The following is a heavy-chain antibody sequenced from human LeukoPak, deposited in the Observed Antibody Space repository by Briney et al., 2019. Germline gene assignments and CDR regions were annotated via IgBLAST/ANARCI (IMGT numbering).Heavy chain of an antibody. CDR1: GGSFSGYY. D-gene: IGHD3-22*01. Sequence: PSETLSLTCAVYGGSFSGYYWSWIRQPPGKGLEWIGEINHSGSTNYNPSLKSRVTISVDTSKNQFSLKLSSVTAADTAVYYCELSYYDSSGNHLGYFDYWGQGTLVTVSS. J-gene: IGHJ4*02. V-gene: IGHV4-34*01. CDR3: ELSYYDSSGNHLGYFDY. CDR2: INHSGST.